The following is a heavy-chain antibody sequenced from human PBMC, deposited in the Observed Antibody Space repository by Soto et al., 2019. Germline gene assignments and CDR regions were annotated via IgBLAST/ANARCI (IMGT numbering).Heavy chain of an antibody. J-gene: IGHJ5*02. Sequence: EVQLVQSGAEVKKPGESLRISCKGSGYSFTSYWISWVRQMPGKGLEWMGRIDPSDSYTNYSPSFQGHVTISADKSISTAYLQWSSLKASDNAMYYCATAELAVAGKKANWFDPWGQGTLVTVSS. V-gene: IGHV5-10-1*03. CDR2: IDPSDSYT. CDR3: ATAELAVAGKKANWFDP. CDR1: GYSFTSYW. D-gene: IGHD6-19*01.